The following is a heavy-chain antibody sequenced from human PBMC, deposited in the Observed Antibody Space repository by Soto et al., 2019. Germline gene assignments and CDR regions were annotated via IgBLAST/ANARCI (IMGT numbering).Heavy chain of an antibody. V-gene: IGHV3-23*01. Sequence: EVQLLESGGGLVQLGGSLRLSCAASGFTFSSYAMRWVRQAPGKGLAWVSAVSGSGGSTYYADSVKGRFTISRDNSKNTLYLQMNSLRAEDTAVYYCARRGPGTYFDYWGQGTLVTVSS. CDR2: VSGSGGST. CDR3: ARRGPGTYFDY. CDR1: GFTFSSYA. J-gene: IGHJ4*02. D-gene: IGHD6-13*01.